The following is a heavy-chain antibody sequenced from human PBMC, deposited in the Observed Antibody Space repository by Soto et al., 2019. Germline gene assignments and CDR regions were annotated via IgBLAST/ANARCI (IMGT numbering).Heavy chain of an antibody. Sequence: ETLSHTCAVYNGSFSDYYWTWIRQTPGKGLEWIGEINHSGSTNYNPSLKRRVAISVDTSKNQFSLTLSLVTAADKAVSFCATDSTRRCGCDIWGQGTMVTV. J-gene: IGHJ3*02. CDR1: NGSFSDYY. D-gene: IGHD3-22*01. CDR3: ATDSTRRCGCDI. CDR2: INHSGST. V-gene: IGHV4-34*01.